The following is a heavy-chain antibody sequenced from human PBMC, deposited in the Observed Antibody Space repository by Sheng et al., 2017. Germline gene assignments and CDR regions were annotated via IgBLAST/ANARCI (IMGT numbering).Heavy chain of an antibody. J-gene: IGHJ3*02. V-gene: IGHV1-69*13. CDR1: GGTFKSHA. CDR2: IIPIFGTT. D-gene: IGHD5-12*01. CDR3: ARDRGGYSGYARAFDI. Sequence: QARLVQSGAEVKKPGSSVKVSCKASGGTFKSHAISWVRQAPGQGLEWMGGIIPIFGTTNYAQKFQVRVTITADESTSTSYMELTSLRSEDTAVYYCARDRGGYSGYARAFDIWGQGTMVTVSS.